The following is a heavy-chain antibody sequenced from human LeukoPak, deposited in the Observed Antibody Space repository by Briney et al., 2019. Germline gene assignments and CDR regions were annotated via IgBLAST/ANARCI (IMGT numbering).Heavy chain of an antibody. CDR2: INHSGST. CDR1: GGSFSGYY. D-gene: IGHD3-16*02. V-gene: IGHV4-34*01. CDR3: ARGHYDYVWGSYRYYFDY. Sequence: PSETLSLTCAVYGGSFSGYYWSWIRQPPGKGLEWIGEINHSGSTNYNPSLKSRVTISVDTFKNQFSLKLSSVTAADTAVYYCARGHYDYVWGSYRYYFDYWGQGTLVTVSS. J-gene: IGHJ4*02.